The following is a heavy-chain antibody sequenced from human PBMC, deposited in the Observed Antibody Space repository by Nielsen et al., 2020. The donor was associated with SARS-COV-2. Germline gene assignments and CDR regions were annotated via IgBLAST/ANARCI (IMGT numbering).Heavy chain of an antibody. D-gene: IGHD3-9*01. V-gene: IGHV3-74*01. Sequence: VRQAPGKGLVWVSRIKSDGSSTTYADSVKGRFTISRDNSKNTLYLQMNSLRAEDTAVYYCAKGADDILTGYYAYYYYYYMDVWGKGTTVTVSS. J-gene: IGHJ6*03. CDR3: AKGADDILTGYYAYYYYYYMDV. CDR2: IKSDGSST.